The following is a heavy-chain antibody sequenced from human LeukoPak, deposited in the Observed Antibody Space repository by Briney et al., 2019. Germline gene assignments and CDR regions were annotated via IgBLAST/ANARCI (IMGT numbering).Heavy chain of an antibody. CDR2: ISAYNGNT. CDR3: ARDGVVPAAINWIDP. CDR1: RYTFTSYG. Sequence: ASVKVSCKASRYTFTSYGISWVRQAPGQGLEWMGWISAYNGNTNYAQKLQGRVTMTTDTSTSTAYMELRSLRSDDTAVYYCARDGVVPAAINWIDPWGQGTLVTVSS. J-gene: IGHJ5*02. V-gene: IGHV1-18*01. D-gene: IGHD2-2*01.